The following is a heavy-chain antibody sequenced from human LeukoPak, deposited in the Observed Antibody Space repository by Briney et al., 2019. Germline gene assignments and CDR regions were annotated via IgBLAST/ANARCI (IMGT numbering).Heavy chain of an antibody. Sequence: PSETLSLTCTVSGGSISNYYWSWIRQPPGKGLEWIGYMYNSGSTNYNPSLKSRVTISVDTSKNQFSLKLSSVTAADTAVYYCARGAQQLPYYFDYWGQGILVTVSS. J-gene: IGHJ4*01. CDR3: ARGAQQLPYYFDY. CDR1: GGSISNYY. CDR2: MYNSGST. D-gene: IGHD4-11*01. V-gene: IGHV4-59*01.